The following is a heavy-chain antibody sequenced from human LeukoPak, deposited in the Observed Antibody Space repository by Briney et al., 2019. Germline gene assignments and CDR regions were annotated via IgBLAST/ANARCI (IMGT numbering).Heavy chain of an antibody. J-gene: IGHJ4*02. CDR3: ARVSGWYSFAIDY. D-gene: IGHD6-19*01. Sequence: GGSLRLSCAASGLTVSSNYMSWVRQAPGKGLEWVSVIYSGGSTYYADSVKGRFTISRDNSKNTLYLQMNSLGAEDTAVYYCARVSGWYSFAIDYWGQGTLVTVSS. V-gene: IGHV3-53*01. CDR1: GLTVSSNY. CDR2: IYSGGST.